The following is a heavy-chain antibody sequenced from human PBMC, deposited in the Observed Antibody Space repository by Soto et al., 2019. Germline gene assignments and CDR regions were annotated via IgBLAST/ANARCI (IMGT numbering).Heavy chain of an antibody. Sequence: SETLSLTCTVSGGSITSSRYYWGWIRQPPGKGLEWVANIFYSGTTNYSPSLKSRVSISLDTSKNQFSLKLTSVTAADTAVYYCARQARPGTVGGDYWGQGTPVTVSS. CDR2: IFYSGTT. V-gene: IGHV4-39*01. J-gene: IGHJ4*02. CDR3: ARQARPGTVGGDY. D-gene: IGHD1-26*01. CDR1: GGSITSSRYY.